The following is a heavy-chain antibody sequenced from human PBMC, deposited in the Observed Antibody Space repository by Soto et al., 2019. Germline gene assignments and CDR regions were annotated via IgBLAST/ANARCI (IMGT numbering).Heavy chain of an antibody. CDR1: GGSFSGYY. Sequence: SETLSLTCAVYGGSFSGYYWSWIRQPPGKGLEWIGEINHSASTNYNPSLKSRVTISIDMSKNQFSLRLSSVTAADTALYYCARTTAVPNTLRSRYFFDFWGQGTLVTVSS. V-gene: IGHV4-34*01. CDR3: ARTTAVPNTLRSRYFFDF. CDR2: INHSAST. J-gene: IGHJ4*02. D-gene: IGHD3-9*01.